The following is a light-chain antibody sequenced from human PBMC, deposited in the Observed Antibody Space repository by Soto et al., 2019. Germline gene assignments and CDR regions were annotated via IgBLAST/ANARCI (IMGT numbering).Light chain of an antibody. J-gene: IGKJ1*01. V-gene: IGKV3-20*01. Sequence: EIRLKQSLGTLSLSQRERVTLSCSSSQRISSNSLAWYQQKPGQAPRLLIYDAPNRATGIPDRFSGSGSGTDFTLTISRLEPEDFAVYYCQQYGSSPPVTFGQGTKVDI. CDR2: DAP. CDR3: QQYGSSPPVT. CDR1: QRISSNS.